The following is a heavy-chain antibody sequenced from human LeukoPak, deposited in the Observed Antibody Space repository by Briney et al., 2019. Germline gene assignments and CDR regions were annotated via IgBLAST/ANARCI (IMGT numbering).Heavy chain of an antibody. CDR1: GHTFTVHY. Sequence: GASVKVSCKASGHTFTVHYIHWVRQGPGQGLEWLGWITLNSGDTHYAQKFQGRLTMTSDTSISTGYMELSRLQFDDTAVYYCARHFHPAETTGGYFDLWGRGTLVTVSA. D-gene: IGHD4-17*01. V-gene: IGHV1-2*02. CDR3: ARHFHPAETTGGYFDL. CDR2: ITLNSGDT. J-gene: IGHJ2*01.